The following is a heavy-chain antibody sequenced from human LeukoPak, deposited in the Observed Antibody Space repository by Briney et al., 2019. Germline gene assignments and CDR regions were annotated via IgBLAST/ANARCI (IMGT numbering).Heavy chain of an antibody. CDR2: IYTSGSI. V-gene: IGHV3-53*01. CDR3: ARGLYGMDV. Sequence: PGGSLRLSCAASGFTVSSNYMTWVRQAPGKGLEWVSVIYTSGSIYYADSVRGRFTISRDNSKNTVYLQMNSLRVEDTAVHYCARGLYGMDVWGQGTTVTVSS. CDR1: GFTVSSNY. J-gene: IGHJ6*02.